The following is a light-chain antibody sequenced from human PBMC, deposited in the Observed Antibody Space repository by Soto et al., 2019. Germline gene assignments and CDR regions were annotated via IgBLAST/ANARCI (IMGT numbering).Light chain of an antibody. V-gene: IGKV3-15*01. CDR1: QSVSSN. Sequence: EIVMTQSPATLSVSPGERATLSCRASQSVSSNLAWYQQKPGQAPRLLIYGASTRATGIPARSSGSGSGTESTPTISGLQSEDFAVYYGQQYNNWPPTFGQGTKVEIK. CDR3: QQYNNWPPT. J-gene: IGKJ1*01. CDR2: GAS.